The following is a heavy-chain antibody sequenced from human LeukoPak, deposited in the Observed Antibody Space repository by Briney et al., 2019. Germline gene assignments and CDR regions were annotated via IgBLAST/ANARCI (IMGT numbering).Heavy chain of an antibody. CDR2: IYHSGST. D-gene: IGHD4-17*01. CDR3: ARADYGDYVLDP. Sequence: SETLSLTCAVSGYSISSGYYWGWIRQPPGKGLEWIGSIYHSGSTYYNPSLKSRVTISVDTSKNQFSLKLRSVTAADTAVYYCARADYGDYVLDPWGQGTLVTVSS. V-gene: IGHV4-38-2*01. J-gene: IGHJ5*02. CDR1: GYSISSGYY.